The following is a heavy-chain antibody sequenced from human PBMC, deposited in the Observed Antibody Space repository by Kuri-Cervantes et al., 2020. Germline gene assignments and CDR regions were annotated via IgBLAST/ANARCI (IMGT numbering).Heavy chain of an antibody. CDR3: ASLGGSGIKDF. CDR2: FDPEDGET. V-gene: IGHV1-24*01. CDR1: GYSLTELS. J-gene: IGHJ4*02. Sequence: ASGKVSCKVSGYSLTELSMHWVRQAPGKGLEWMGGFDPEDGETIYAQKFQGRVTMTEDTSTDTAYMELSSLRSEDTAVYYCASLGGSGIKDFWGQGTLVTVSS. D-gene: IGHD3-10*01.